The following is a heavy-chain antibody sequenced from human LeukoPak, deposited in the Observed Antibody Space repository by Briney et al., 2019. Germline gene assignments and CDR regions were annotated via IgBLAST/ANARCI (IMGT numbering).Heavy chain of an antibody. D-gene: IGHD5-18*01. Sequence: GGSLRLSCAASGFTFSDYSMIWVRQAPGKGLQWVSFISSSSNTIYYADSVKGRFTISRDNAENSLYLQMNSLRAEDTALYYCAKEAMVAYYYYYYMDVWGKGTTVTVSS. CDR2: ISSSSNTI. CDR1: GFTFSDYS. J-gene: IGHJ6*03. V-gene: IGHV3-48*01. CDR3: AKEAMVAYYYYYYMDV.